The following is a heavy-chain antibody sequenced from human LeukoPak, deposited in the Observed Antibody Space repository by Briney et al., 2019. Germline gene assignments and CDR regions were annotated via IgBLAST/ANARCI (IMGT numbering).Heavy chain of an antibody. D-gene: IGHD3-22*01. Sequence: GGSLRLSCAASGFTFSTYSMNWVRQAPGKGLEWVSSISSNNRYIYYADSVKGRFTISRDNAKNSLYLQMNSLRAEDTAVYYCAKDGRYYDSSGYYYVGYFDYWGQGTLVTVSS. CDR1: GFTFSTYS. CDR3: AKDGRYYDSSGYYYVGYFDY. CDR2: ISSNNRYI. J-gene: IGHJ4*02. V-gene: IGHV3-21*04.